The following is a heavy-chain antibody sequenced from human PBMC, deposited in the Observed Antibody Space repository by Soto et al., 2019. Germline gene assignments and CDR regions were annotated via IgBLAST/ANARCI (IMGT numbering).Heavy chain of an antibody. CDR3: AFSSTVVDNWNDLKA. J-gene: IGHJ5*02. V-gene: IGHV1-69*04. Sequence: ASVKVSCKASGYTFTSYGISWVRQAPGQGLEWMGRIIPILGIANYAQKFQGRVTITADKSTSTAYMELSSLRSEDTAVYYCAFSSTVVDNWNDLKAWGQGTLVTVSS. CDR2: IIPILGIA. D-gene: IGHD1-1*01. CDR1: GYTFTSYG.